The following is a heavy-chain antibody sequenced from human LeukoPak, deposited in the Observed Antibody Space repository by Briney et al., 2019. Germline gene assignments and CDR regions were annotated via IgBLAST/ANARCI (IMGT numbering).Heavy chain of an antibody. J-gene: IGHJ6*02. Sequence: GGSLRLSCAASGFTFSSYAMHWVRQAPGKGLEWVAVISYDGSNKYYADSVKGRFTISRDNSKNTLYLQMNSLRAEDTAVYYCAKEDRLRFLEWLLSYYGMDVWGQGTTVTVSS. CDR1: GFTFSSYA. CDR3: AKEDRLRFLEWLLSYYGMDV. CDR2: ISYDGSNK. V-gene: IGHV3-30-3*02. D-gene: IGHD3-3*01.